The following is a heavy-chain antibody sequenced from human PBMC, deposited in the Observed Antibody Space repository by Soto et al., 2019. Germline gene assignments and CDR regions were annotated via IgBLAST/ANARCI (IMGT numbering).Heavy chain of an antibody. Sequence: ETLSLTCGVSGDSISNSRFYWAWIRQPPGEGLEWIGSIYHTGNAYYNPSLKSRVTISVDTSKNQFSLKVTSVTAADTALYYCARDYFDSSDYTTNWFDPWGQGTLVTVSS. D-gene: IGHD3-22*01. CDR3: ARDYFDSSDYTTNWFDP. J-gene: IGHJ5*02. CDR2: IYHTGNA. CDR1: GDSISNSRFY. V-gene: IGHV4-39*01.